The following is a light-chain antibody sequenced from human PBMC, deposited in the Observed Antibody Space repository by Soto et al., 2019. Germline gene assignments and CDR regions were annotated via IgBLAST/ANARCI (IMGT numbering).Light chain of an antibody. CDR2: EVN. Sequence: QSVLTQPPSASGSPGQSVTISCSGTSSDVGGYDYVSWFQQHPGKAPKLMIYEVNKRPSGVPDRFSGSKSGNTASLTVSGLQPEDEADYYCTSYGGSNNYVFGPGTKVTVL. CDR3: TSYGGSNNYV. CDR1: SSDVGGYDY. J-gene: IGLJ1*01. V-gene: IGLV2-8*01.